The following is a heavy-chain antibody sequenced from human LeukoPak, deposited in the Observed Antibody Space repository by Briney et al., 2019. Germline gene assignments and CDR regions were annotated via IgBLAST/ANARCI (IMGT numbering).Heavy chain of an antibody. V-gene: IGHV1-2*06. D-gene: IGHD3-22*01. CDR2: INPNSGGT. Sequence: GASVKVSCKASGYTFTGYYMHWVRQAPGQGLEWMGRINPNSGGTNYAQKFQGRVTMTRDTSISTAYMELSRLRSDDTAVYYCARIGEVGYYDSSGRGDAFDIWGQRTMVTVSS. CDR3: ARIGEVGYYDSSGRGDAFDI. J-gene: IGHJ3*02. CDR1: GYTFTGYY.